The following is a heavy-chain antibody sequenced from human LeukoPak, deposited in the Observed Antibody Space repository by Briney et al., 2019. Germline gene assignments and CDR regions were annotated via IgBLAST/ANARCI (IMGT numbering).Heavy chain of an antibody. Sequence: SETLSLTCAVYGGSFSGYYWSWIRQPPGKGLEWSGEINHSGSTNYNPSLKSRVTISVDTSKNQFSLKLSSVTAADTAVYYCARLDYYDSRWAFDIWGQGTMVTVSS. CDR1: GGSFSGYY. V-gene: IGHV4-34*01. D-gene: IGHD3-22*01. J-gene: IGHJ3*02. CDR2: INHSGST. CDR3: ARLDYYDSRWAFDI.